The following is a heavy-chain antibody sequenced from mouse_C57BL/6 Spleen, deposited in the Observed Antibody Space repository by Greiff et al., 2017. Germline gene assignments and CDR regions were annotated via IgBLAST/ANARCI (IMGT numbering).Heavy chain of an antibody. CDR1: GYSITSGYY. CDR2: ISYDGSN. Sequence: EVKLQESGPGLVKPSQSLSLTCSVTGYSITSGYYWNWIRQFPGNKLEWMGYISYDGSNNYNPSLKNRISITRDTSKNQFFLKLNSVTTEDTATYYCARDFYDYYWYFDVWGTGTTVTVSS. CDR3: ARDFYDYYWYFDV. V-gene: IGHV3-6*01. J-gene: IGHJ1*03. D-gene: IGHD2-4*01.